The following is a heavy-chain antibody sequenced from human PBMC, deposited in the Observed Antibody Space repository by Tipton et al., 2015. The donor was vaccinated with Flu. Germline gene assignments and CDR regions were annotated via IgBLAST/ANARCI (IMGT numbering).Heavy chain of an antibody. CDR3: ARRVGLVSSGYYPSTGFDY. CDR1: GGSISSYY. Sequence: TLSLTCTVSGGSISSYYWSWIRQPPGKGLEWIGYIYYSGSTNYNPSLKSRVTISVDTSKNQFSLKLSSVTAADTAVYYCARRVGLVSSGYYPSTGFDYWGQGTLVTVSS. CDR2: IYYSGST. V-gene: IGHV4-59*12. D-gene: IGHD3-22*01. J-gene: IGHJ4*02.